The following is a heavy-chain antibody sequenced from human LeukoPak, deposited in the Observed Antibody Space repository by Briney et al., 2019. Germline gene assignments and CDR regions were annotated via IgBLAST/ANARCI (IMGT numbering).Heavy chain of an antibody. CDR2: IKSKTDGGTT. D-gene: IGHD3-22*01. J-gene: IGHJ4*02. V-gene: IGHV3-15*01. CDR3: TTRSIVVVTSFDY. CDR1: GFTFSSYA. Sequence: GSLRLSCAASGFTFSSYAMSWVRQAPGKGLEWVGRIKSKTDGGTTDYAAPVKGRFTISRDDSKNTLYLQMDSLKTEDTAVYYCTTRSIVVVTSFDYWGQGTLVTVSS.